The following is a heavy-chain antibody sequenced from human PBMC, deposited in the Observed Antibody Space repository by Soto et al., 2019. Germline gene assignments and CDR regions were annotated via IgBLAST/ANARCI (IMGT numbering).Heavy chain of an antibody. D-gene: IGHD3-16*01. CDR3: ARDGGRLMIASIDV. J-gene: IGHJ6*02. CDR1: DDSISDYY. Sequence: PSETLSLTCTVSDDSISDYYWSWIRQPAGKGLEWIGRIFASGSTNYNPSLKSRVTMSVDTSKNQFSLRLSSVTAADTAVYYCARDGGRLMIASIDVWGRGTTVTVSS. CDR2: IFASGST. V-gene: IGHV4-4*07.